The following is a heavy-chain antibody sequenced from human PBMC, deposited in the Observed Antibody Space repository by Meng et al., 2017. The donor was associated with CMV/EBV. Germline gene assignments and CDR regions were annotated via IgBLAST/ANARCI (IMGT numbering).Heavy chain of an antibody. J-gene: IGHJ6*02. CDR2: ISSSGSTI. V-gene: IGHV3-48*03. D-gene: IGHD2-2*02. CDR3: ARGDRIVVVPAAIQKVTYYYYYGMDV. Sequence: GESLKISCAASGFTFSSYEMNWVRQAPGEGLEWVSYISSSGSTIYYADSVKGRFTISRDNAKNSLYLQMDSLRAEDTAVYYCARGDRIVVVPAAIQKVTYYYYYGMDVWGQGTTVTVSS. CDR1: GFTFSSYE.